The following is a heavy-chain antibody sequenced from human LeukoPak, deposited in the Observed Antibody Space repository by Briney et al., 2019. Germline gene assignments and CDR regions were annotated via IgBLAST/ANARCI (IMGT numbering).Heavy chain of an antibody. Sequence: GGSLRLSCAASAASGFTFSTYAMSWVRLAPGKGLEWISAISGGGAVTYYADSVKGRFTISRDNSKNTLYLQMNGLRAEDTAVYYCAKGGTVARRFDPWGQGTLVTDSS. CDR1: GFTFSTYA. D-gene: IGHD6-19*01. J-gene: IGHJ5*02. CDR3: AKGGTVARRFDP. V-gene: IGHV3-23*01. CDR2: ISGGGAVT.